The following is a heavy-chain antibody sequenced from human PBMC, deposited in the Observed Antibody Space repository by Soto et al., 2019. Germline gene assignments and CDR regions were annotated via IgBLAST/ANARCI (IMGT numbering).Heavy chain of an antibody. J-gene: IGHJ6*04. Sequence: ASETLSLTCTVSGGSISSGGYYWSWIRQHPGKGLEWIGYIYYSGSTYYNPSLKSRVTMSVDTSKNQFSLKLSSVTAADTAVYYCARDRATTVTTSGYYGRDVWGKGTTVP. V-gene: IGHV4-31*03. CDR3: ARDRATTVTTSGYYGRDV. CDR2: IYYSGST. D-gene: IGHD4-17*01. CDR1: GGSISSGGYY.